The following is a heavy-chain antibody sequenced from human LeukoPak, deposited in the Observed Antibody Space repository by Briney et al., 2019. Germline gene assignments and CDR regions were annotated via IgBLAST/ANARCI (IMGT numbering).Heavy chain of an antibody. J-gene: IGHJ6*02. V-gene: IGHV3-7*01. D-gene: IGHD4-17*01. CDR3: ARDDLTVTNYRRNYYYCGMDV. Sequence: GGSLRLSCAASGFTFSSYWMSWVRQAPGKGLEWVANIKQDGSEKYYVDSVKGRFTISRDNAKNSLYLQMNSLRAEDTAVYYCARDDLTVTNYRRNYYYCGMDVWGQGTTVTVSS. CDR2: IKQDGSEK. CDR1: GFTFSSYW.